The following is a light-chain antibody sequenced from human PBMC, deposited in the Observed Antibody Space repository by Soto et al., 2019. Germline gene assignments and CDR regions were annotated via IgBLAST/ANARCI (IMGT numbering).Light chain of an antibody. Sequence: SYELTQPPSVSVAPGQTARITCGGNNTGVKSVHWYQQKPGQAPVLVVYDDSARPSGIPARFSGSNSGNTATLTVSRVEGGDEADYYCHVWDSGSDQGIFGGGTKLTVL. CDR2: DDS. CDR1: NTGVKS. J-gene: IGLJ2*01. CDR3: HVWDSGSDQGI. V-gene: IGLV3-21*02.